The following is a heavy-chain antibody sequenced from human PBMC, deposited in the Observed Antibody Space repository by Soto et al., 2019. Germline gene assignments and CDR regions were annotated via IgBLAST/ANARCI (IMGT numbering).Heavy chain of an antibody. CDR1: GGSISSGGYY. J-gene: IGHJ5*02. Sequence: SETLSLTCTVSGGSISSGGYYWSWIRQHPGKGLEWIGCIYYSGSTYYNPSLKSRVTISVDTSKNQFSLKLSSVTAADTAVYYCARDSSNSGWFDPWGQGTLVTVSS. CDR3: ARDSSNSGWFDP. D-gene: IGHD4-4*01. CDR2: IYYSGST. V-gene: IGHV4-31*03.